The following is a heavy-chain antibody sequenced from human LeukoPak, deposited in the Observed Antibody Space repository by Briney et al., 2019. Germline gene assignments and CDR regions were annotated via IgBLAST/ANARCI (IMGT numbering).Heavy chain of an antibody. CDR2: INPNSGGT. CDR1: GYTFTGYY. V-gene: IGHV1-2*02. CDR3: ARDGVVVPAAIDY. Sequence: ASVKVSCKASGYTFTGYYMHWVRQAPGQGLAWMGWINPNSGGTNYAQKFQGRVTMTRDTSISTAYMELSRLRSDDTAVYYCARDGVVVPAAIDYWGQGTLVTVSS. J-gene: IGHJ4*02. D-gene: IGHD2-2*01.